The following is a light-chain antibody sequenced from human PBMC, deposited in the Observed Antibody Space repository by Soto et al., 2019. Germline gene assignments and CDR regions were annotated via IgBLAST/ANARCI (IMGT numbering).Light chain of an antibody. J-gene: IGKJ1*01. Sequence: EVLLTQAPGTLSLSPGEGATLSCRASQSVKRTYLAWYQQKPGQAPRLLIYAVSSRATGIPDRFSGSGSGTDSTLTISRLEPEDFAVYYCQQYGSSVTFGQGTKVDTK. CDR2: AVS. V-gene: IGKV3-20*01. CDR3: QQYGSSVT. CDR1: QSVKRTY.